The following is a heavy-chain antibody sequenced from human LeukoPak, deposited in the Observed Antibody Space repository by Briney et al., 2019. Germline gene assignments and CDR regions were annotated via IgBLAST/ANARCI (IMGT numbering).Heavy chain of an antibody. CDR2: VIPIFGTA. CDR3: ARHPEGSSSWYADY. D-gene: IGHD6-13*01. J-gene: IGHJ4*02. Sequence: RASVKVSCKASGGTFSSYAISWVRQAPGQGLEWMGGVIPIFGTANYAQKFQGRVTITADESTSTAYMELSSLRSEDTAVYYCARHPEGSSSWYADYWGQGTLVTVSS. V-gene: IGHV1-69*13. CDR1: GGTFSSYA.